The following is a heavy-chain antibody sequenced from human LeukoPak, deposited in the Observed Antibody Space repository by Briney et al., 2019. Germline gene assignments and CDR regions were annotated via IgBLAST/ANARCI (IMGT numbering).Heavy chain of an antibody. CDR1: GYTFTGYY. J-gene: IGHJ6*02. V-gene: IGHV1-2*02. D-gene: IGHD2-15*01. CDR2: INPNSGGT. CDR3: ARDLASIYCSGGSCWSTSYYYYGMDV. Sequence: ASVKVSCKASGYTFTGYYMHWVRQAPGQGLEWMGWINPNSGGTNYAQKFQGRVTMTRNTSISTAYMELSRLRSDDTAVYYCARDLASIYCSGGSCWSTSYYYYGMDVWGQGTTVTVSS.